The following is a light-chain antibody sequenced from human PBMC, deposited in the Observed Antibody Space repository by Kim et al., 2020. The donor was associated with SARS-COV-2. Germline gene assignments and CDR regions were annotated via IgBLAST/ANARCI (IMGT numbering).Light chain of an antibody. CDR1: QGISTS. Sequence: AIRITQSPSSLSASTGDRVTITCRASQGISTSLAWYQQKPGKAPKLLIYAASTLQSGVPSRFSGSGSGTDFTLTISCLQAEDFATYYCQQYYTYPRTFGQGTKV. CDR3: QQYYTYPRT. V-gene: IGKV1-8*01. CDR2: AAS. J-gene: IGKJ1*01.